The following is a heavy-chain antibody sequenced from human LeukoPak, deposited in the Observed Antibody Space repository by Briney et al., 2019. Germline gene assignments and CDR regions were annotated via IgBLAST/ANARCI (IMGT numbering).Heavy chain of an antibody. CDR2: ILTDGSST. CDR1: GFTFTSYW. V-gene: IGHV3-74*01. CDR3: VREGLNCSSTSCQRATFDY. Sequence: PGGSLRLSCAASGFTFTSYWMHWVRQAPGKGLVWVSRILTDGSSTRYADSVKGRFTISRDNAKNTLYLQMNSLRAEDTAVYYCVREGLNCSSTSCQRATFDYWGQGTLVTVSS. D-gene: IGHD2-2*01. J-gene: IGHJ4*02.